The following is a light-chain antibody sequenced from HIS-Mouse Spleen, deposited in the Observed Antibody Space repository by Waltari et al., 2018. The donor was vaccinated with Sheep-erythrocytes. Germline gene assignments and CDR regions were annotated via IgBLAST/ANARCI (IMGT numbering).Light chain of an antibody. V-gene: IGLV2-23*01. CDR1: SSDVGTYNF. Sequence: QSALTQPASVSGSPGPSITISCPGPSSDVGTYNFVAWYQQHPGKAPKLMIYEGSKRPSGVSNRFSGSKSGNTASLTISGLQAEDEADYYCCSYAGSSTPWVFGGGTKLTVL. CDR3: CSYAGSSTPWV. CDR2: EGS. J-gene: IGLJ3*02.